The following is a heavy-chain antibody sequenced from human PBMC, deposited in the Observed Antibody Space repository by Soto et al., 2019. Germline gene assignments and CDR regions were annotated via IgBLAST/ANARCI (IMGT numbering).Heavy chain of an antibody. CDR2: IIPIFGTA. Sequence: SVKVSCKASGGTFSSYAISWVRQAPGQGLEWMGGIIPIFGTANYAQKFQGRVTITADESTSTAYMELSSLRSEDTAVYYCARDPCSSTSCSDWFDPWGQGTLVTVSS. CDR3: ARDPCSSTSCSDWFDP. CDR1: GGTFSSYA. D-gene: IGHD2-2*01. J-gene: IGHJ5*02. V-gene: IGHV1-69*13.